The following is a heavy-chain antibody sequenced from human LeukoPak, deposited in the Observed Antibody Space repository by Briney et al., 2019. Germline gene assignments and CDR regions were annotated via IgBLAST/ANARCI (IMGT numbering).Heavy chain of an antibody. CDR2: INHSGST. J-gene: IGHJ4*02. CDR1: GGSFSGYY. CDR3: ARGGIFGYQLLLYYRH. Sequence: PSETLSLTCAVYGGSFSGYYWTWIRQHPGKGLQWIGEINHSGSTNYIPSLKSRVTISVDTSKNQFSLKLSSVTAADTAVYYCARGGIFGYQLLLYYRHWGQGTLVTVSS. D-gene: IGHD2-2*01. V-gene: IGHV4-34*01.